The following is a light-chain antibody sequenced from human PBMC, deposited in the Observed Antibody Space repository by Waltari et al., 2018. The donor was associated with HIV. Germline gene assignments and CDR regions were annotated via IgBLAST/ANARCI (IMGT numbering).Light chain of an antibody. J-gene: IGLJ2*01. CDR2: ENN. CDR1: SSNIGHNY. CDR3: GTWDSSLSAGV. Sequence: QSVLTQPPSVPAAPGQKVNISCSGSSSNIGHNYVSWYQQLPGTAPKLLISENNQRPSGIPDRFSGSKAGTSATLGITGLQTGDEADYYCGTWDSSLSAGVFGGGTKLTVL. V-gene: IGLV1-51*02.